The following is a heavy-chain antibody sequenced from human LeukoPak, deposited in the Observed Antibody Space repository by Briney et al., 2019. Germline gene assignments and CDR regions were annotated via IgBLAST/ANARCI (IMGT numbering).Heavy chain of an antibody. J-gene: IGHJ4*02. CDR3: ASLYDIVGTTVDY. D-gene: IGHD1-26*01. Sequence: ASVKVSCKTSGYTFTNYYIHWVRQAPGQGLEWMGRIDPNTGGTKSAENFQGRVTMTRDTSISTAYMALSGLRSDDTAVYYCASLYDIVGTTVDYWGQGTLVTVSS. CDR1: GYTFTNYY. CDR2: IDPNTGGT. V-gene: IGHV1-2*06.